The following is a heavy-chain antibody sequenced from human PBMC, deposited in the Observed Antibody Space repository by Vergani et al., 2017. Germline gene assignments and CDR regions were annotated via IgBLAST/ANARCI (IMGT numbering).Heavy chain of an antibody. CDR2: IYYSGST. CDR3: ARASGSYPYYDGMDF. J-gene: IGHJ6*02. Sequence: QVQLQESGPGLVKPSQTLSLPCTVSGGSLSSGDYHWSWICQPPGKGPEWIGYIYYSGSTYYNPSLKSRVTISVDTSKNKFSLKLSSVTAAYTAVYYCARASGSYPYYDGMDFWGQGTTVTVSS. V-gene: IGHV4-30-4*08. D-gene: IGHD1-26*01. CDR1: GGSLSSGDYH.